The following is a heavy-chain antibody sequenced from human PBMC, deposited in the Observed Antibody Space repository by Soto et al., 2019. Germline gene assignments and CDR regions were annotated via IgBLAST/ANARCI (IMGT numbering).Heavy chain of an antibody. J-gene: IGHJ4*02. CDR2: TYYRSIWQT. D-gene: IGHD6-13*01. CDR1: GDSFSSNDAV. Sequence: PSKTLSLTCAISGDSFSSNDAVWNWIRQSPSRGLEWLGRTYYRSIWQTEYAVSVKGRMTINPDASKNQFSLQLNSVTPEDTDMYYCESLVGNSWPDHCGQGTLVPVSS. V-gene: IGHV6-1*01. CDR3: ESLVGNSWPDH.